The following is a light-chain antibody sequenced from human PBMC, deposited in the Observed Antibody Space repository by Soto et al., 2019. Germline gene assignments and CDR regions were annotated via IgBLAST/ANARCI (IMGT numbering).Light chain of an antibody. CDR2: DAS. V-gene: IGKV1-5*01. CDR1: QSISSW. CDR3: QQYNRYSWT. Sequence: DIQMTQSPSTLSASVGDRVTITCRASQSISSWLAWYQHKPGKAPKFLIYDASSLESGVPSRFSGSGSGTDFTLTISGLQPDDFATYYCQQYNRYSWTFGQGTKVDIK. J-gene: IGKJ1*01.